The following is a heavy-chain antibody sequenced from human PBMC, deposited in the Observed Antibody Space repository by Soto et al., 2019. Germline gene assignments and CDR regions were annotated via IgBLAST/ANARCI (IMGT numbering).Heavy chain of an antibody. Sequence: SSYYWSWIRQPPGKGLEWIGYIYYSGSTNYNPSLKSRVTISVDTSKNQFSLKLSSVTAADTAVYYCAREFQEYYYGSGSYYNSYYFDYWGQGTLVTVSS. V-gene: IGHV4-59*01. CDR1: SSYY. CDR2: IYYSGST. D-gene: IGHD3-10*01. J-gene: IGHJ4*02. CDR3: AREFQEYYYGSGSYYNSYYFDY.